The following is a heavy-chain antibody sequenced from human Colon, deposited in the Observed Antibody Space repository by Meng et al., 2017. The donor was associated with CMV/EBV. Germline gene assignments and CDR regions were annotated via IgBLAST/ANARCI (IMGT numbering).Heavy chain of an antibody. CDR3: AKVSSTMWERLYDAFDM. D-gene: IGHD1-26*01. CDR2: ISGSGASA. J-gene: IGHJ3*02. CDR1: GFTLSNYA. V-gene: IGHV3-23*01. Sequence: GGSLRLSCAASGFTLSNYAMNWVRQAPGKGLGWVSTISGSGASAYYSDSVKGRFTISRDNSENTLYLHMHRLRAEGSAVYYCAKVSSTMWERLYDAFDMWGQGTKVTVSS.